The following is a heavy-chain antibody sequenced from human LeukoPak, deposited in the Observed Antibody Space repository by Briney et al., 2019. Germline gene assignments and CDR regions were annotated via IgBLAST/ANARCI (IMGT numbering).Heavy chain of an antibody. CDR2: IYYSGST. V-gene: IGHV4-59*01. Sequence: SETLSLTCAVYGGSFSGYYWSWIRQPPGTGLEWIGYIYYSGSTNYNPSLKSRVTISVDTSKNQFSLKLSSVTAAVTAVYYCARLDYNSGWFVYWGQGTLATVSS. J-gene: IGHJ5*01. CDR3: ARLDYNSGWFVY. CDR1: GGSFSGYY. D-gene: IGHD6-19*01.